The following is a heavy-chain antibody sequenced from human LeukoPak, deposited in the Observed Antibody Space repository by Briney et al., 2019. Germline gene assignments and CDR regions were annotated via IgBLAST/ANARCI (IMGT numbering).Heavy chain of an antibody. CDR3: ATADSRALYYYYMDV. V-gene: IGHV3-23*01. J-gene: IGHJ6*03. CDR1: GFTFSNYA. Sequence: PGGSLRLSCAASGFTFSNYAMSWVRQTPGKGLEWVSSISGSGATTNYADSVKGRFTISRDNSKNTLYLQMNSLRAEDTAVYYCATADSRALYYYYMDVWGKGTTVTVSS. CDR2: ISGSGATT. D-gene: IGHD3-22*01.